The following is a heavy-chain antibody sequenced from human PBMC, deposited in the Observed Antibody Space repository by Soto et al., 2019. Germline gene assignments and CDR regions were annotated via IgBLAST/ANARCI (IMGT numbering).Heavy chain of an antibody. CDR1: GFTFSSYA. V-gene: IGHV3-23*01. CDR3: AKDRSHDYGDYVSHYYYMDV. Sequence: PGGSLRLSCAASGFTFSSYAMSWVRQAPGKGLEWVSAISGSGGSTYYADSVKGRFTISRDNSKNTLYLQMNSLRAEDTAVYYCAKDRSHDYGDYVSHYYYMDVWGKGTTVTVSS. CDR2: ISGSGGST. D-gene: IGHD4-17*01. J-gene: IGHJ6*03.